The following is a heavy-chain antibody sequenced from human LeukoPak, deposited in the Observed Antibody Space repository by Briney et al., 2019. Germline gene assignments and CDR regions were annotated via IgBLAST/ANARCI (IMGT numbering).Heavy chain of an antibody. CDR3: ARAQYSSSWHNWYFDL. V-gene: IGHV4-59*01. J-gene: IGHJ2*01. CDR2: IYYSGST. CDR1: GGSISSYY. Sequence: PSETLSHTCTVSGGSISSYYWSWIRQPPGKGLEWIGYIYYSGSTNYNPSLKSRVTISVDTSKNQFSLKLSSVTAADTAVYYCARAQYSSSWHNWYFDLWGRGTLVTVSS. D-gene: IGHD6-13*01.